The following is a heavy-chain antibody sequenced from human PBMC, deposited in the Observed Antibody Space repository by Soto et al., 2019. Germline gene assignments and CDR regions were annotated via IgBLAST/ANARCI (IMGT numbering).Heavy chain of an antibody. CDR2: ISYSGST. Sequence: SETLSLTCTVSGGSMSSHYWTWLRQPPGKGLEWIGYISYSGSTYYNPSLKSRVTISADTSRNQFSLKLSSVIAADTAVYYCARADPDASVGYWVQGTLVTDSS. CDR3: ARADPDASVGY. J-gene: IGHJ4*02. D-gene: IGHD3-16*01. CDR1: GGSMSSHY. V-gene: IGHV4-59*11.